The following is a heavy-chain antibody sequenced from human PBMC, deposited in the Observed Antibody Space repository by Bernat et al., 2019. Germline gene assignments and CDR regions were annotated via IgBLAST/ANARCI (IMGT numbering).Heavy chain of an antibody. CDR2: ISSSGDTI. CDR3: ARHGYCLVSMVRGVMIGIDALDI. Sequence: QVQLVESGGGLVKPGGSLRLSCAASGFTFSDYYMSWIRQAPGKGLEWVSYISSSGDTIYYADAVKGRFTISRDNAKNSLYLQMNSLRDEDTAVYYWARHGYCLVSMVRGVMIGIDALDIWGQGTMVTVSS. V-gene: IGHV3-11*01. CDR1: GFTFSDYY. J-gene: IGHJ3*02. D-gene: IGHD3-10*01.